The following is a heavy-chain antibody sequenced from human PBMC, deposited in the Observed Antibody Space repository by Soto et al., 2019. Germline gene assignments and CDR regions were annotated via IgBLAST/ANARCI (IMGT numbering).Heavy chain of an antibody. V-gene: IGHV3-48*03. CDR2: ISSSGSTI. CDR1: GFTFSSYE. J-gene: IGHJ6*02. Sequence: GGSLRLSCAASGFTFSSYEMNWVRQAPGKGLEWVSYISSSGSTIYYADSVKGRFNISRDNAKNSLYLQMNSLRAEDKAVYYCAAKTGDHYYYYGMDVWGQGTTVTVSS. D-gene: IGHD7-27*01. CDR3: AAKTGDHYYYYGMDV.